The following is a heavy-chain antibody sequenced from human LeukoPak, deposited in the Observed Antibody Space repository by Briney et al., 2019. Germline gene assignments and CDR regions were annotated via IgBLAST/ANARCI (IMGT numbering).Heavy chain of an antibody. CDR2: IGSYEGNT. D-gene: IGHD5-12*01. CDR1: GYTFNSFG. J-gene: IGHJ4*02. V-gene: IGHV1-18*01. Sequence: ASVVVSCKTSGYTFNSFGLTWVRQAPGQGLEWMGWIGSYEGNTNYAQEFQGRVTMATDISTTTAYVELRSLRSDDTAVYYCAREGRYSGYNNLNFWGQGTLVTVSS. CDR3: AREGRYSGYNNLNF.